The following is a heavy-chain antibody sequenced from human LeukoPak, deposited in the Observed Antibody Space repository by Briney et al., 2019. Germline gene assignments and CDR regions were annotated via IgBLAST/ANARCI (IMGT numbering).Heavy chain of an antibody. CDR3: AKDTLPLYGSGSYYNSYFDY. V-gene: IGHV3-23*01. Sequence: GGSLRLSCAASGFTFSSYAMSWVRQAPGKGLEWVSGISGSGGSTYYADSVKGRFTISRDNSKNTLYLQMNSLRAEDTAVYYCAKDTLPLYGSGSYYNSYFDYWGQGTLVTVSS. CDR2: ISGSGGST. CDR1: GFTFSSYA. J-gene: IGHJ4*02. D-gene: IGHD3-10*01.